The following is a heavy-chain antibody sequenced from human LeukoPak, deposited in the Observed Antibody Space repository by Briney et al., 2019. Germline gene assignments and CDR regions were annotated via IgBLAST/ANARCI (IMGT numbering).Heavy chain of an antibody. V-gene: IGHV4-39*07. CDR3: ARGFDTPTGGVEMATISGFDY. J-gene: IGHJ4*02. Sequence: SETLSLTCTVSGGSISSSSYYWGWIRQPPGKWLEWIGSIYYSGSTYYNPSLKSRVTISVDTSKNQFSLKLSSVTAADTAVYYCARGFDTPTGGVEMATISGFDYWGQGTLVTVSS. CDR2: IYYSGST. D-gene: IGHD5-24*01. CDR1: GGSISSSSYY.